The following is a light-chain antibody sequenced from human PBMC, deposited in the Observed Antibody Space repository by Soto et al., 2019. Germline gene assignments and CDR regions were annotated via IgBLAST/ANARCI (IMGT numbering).Light chain of an antibody. V-gene: IGKV4-1*01. CDR3: QQYYTSLYT. Sequence: IVMTQSPDSLAVSLGERATINCKSGQSVLYSSNNKNYLAWYQQKPGQPPKLLIYWASTRESGVPDRFSGSGSGTDFTLTISSLQAEDVAVYYCQQYYTSLYTFGQGTKLEIK. CDR2: WAS. CDR1: QSVLYSSNNKNY. J-gene: IGKJ2*01.